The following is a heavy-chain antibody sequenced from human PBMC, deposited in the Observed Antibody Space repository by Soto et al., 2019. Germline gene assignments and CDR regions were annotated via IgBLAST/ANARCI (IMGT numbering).Heavy chain of an antibody. CDR1: GFTFSSYG. J-gene: IGHJ4*02. V-gene: IGHV3-30*03. CDR2: ISYDGSNK. Sequence: GGSLRLSCAASGFTFSSYGMHWVRQAPGKGLEWVAVISYDGSNKYYADSVKGRFTISRDNSKSTLYLQMNSLRAEDMSVYYCARPTYYYDSSGPPAYWGQGTLVTVSS. D-gene: IGHD3-22*01. CDR3: ARPTYYYDSSGPPAY.